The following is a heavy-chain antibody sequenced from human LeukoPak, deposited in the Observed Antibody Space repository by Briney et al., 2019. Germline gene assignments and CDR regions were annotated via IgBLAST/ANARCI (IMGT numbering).Heavy chain of an antibody. CDR2: INHSGST. D-gene: IGHD2-2*01. Sequence: SETLSLTCAVYGGSFSAYSWSWIRQPPGKGLECIGEINHSGSTNYNPSLKSRVAISVDTSKNQFSLQLSSVTAADTAVYYCAGDCSSTNCQIYWGQGTLVTVSS. J-gene: IGHJ4*02. CDR1: GGSFSAYS. CDR3: AGDCSSTNCQIY. V-gene: IGHV4-34*01.